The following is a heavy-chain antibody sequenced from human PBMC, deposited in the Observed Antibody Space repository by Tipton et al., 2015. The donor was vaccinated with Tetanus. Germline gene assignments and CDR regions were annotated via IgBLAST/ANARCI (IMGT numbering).Heavy chain of an antibody. CDR1: GFTFSTYS. CDR3: ARRGCRGGSCFISPNYGMDV. V-gene: IGHV3-48*01. CDR2: IGVSSSPI. J-gene: IGHJ6*02. D-gene: IGHD2-15*01. Sequence: SLRLSCAASGFTFSTYSMNWVRQAPGKGLEWVSSIGVSSSPIYYAESVEGRFTIARDNSKNTLYLQIDSLRAEDTAIYYCARRGCRGGSCFISPNYGMDVWGQGTTVAVSS.